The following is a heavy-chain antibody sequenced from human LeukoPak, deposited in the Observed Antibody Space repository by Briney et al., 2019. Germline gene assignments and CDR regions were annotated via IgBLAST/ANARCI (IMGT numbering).Heavy chain of an antibody. Sequence: PGGSLRLSCAASGFTFTSYWMSWVRQAPGKGLEWVANIKQDGSEKFCVDSVKGRFTISRDNAKNSLYLQMNSLRAEDTALYYCAREKDSSSLGNSFDYWGQGTLVTVSS. V-gene: IGHV3-7*03. CDR1: GFTFTSYW. D-gene: IGHD6-6*01. CDR2: IKQDGSEK. CDR3: AREKDSSSLGNSFDY. J-gene: IGHJ4*02.